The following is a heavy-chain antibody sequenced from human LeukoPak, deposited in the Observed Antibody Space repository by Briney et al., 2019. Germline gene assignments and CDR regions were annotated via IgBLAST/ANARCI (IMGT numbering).Heavy chain of an antibody. Sequence: GDSLKTSCKGPEYDFANYWIGWVRQTPGGGLEWMGIAHPATSIIHYGPSFQGQVTISFDRSLSTAYLQWTSLKASDSGMYFCARRKFYDTYLDPWGRGTLVTVSS. CDR1: EYDFANYW. D-gene: IGHD2/OR15-2a*01. V-gene: IGHV5-51*01. J-gene: IGHJ5*02. CDR2: AHPATSII. CDR3: ARRKFYDTYLDP.